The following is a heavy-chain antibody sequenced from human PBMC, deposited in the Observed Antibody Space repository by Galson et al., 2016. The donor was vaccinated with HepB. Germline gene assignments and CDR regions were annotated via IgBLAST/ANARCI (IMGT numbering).Heavy chain of an antibody. Sequence: SLRLSCAASGSTLSSYAMVWVRQAPGKGLEWISAISGSDGRTYYADSVKGRFTISRDNSKNTLFLQMNSLRDEDTAVYFCARAAGDYGNDGFPNFDYWGQGTLVTVSS. CDR2: ISGSDGRT. V-gene: IGHV3-23*01. CDR3: ARAAGDYGNDGFPNFDY. CDR1: GSTLSSYA. D-gene: IGHD4-17*01. J-gene: IGHJ4*02.